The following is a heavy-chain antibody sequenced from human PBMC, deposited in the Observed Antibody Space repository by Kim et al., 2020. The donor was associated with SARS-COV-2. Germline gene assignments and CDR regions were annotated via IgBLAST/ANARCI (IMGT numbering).Heavy chain of an antibody. Sequence: GGSLRLSCAASGFAFDDFGMSWVRQAPGKGLEWVSGINWNGRSTGYADSVKGRFTISRDNVKNSLYLEMNSLRAEDTALYHCAKGYGYGDWLDFWGQGTLVRVSS. CDR2: INWNGRST. D-gene: IGHD2-21*01. J-gene: IGHJ4*02. CDR1: GFAFDDFG. CDR3: AKGYGYGDWLDF. V-gene: IGHV3-20*01.